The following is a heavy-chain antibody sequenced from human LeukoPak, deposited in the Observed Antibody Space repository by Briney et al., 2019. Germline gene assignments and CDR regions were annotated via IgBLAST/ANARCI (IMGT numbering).Heavy chain of an antibody. J-gene: IGHJ4*02. CDR1: VYTFTVYY. CDR3: ARDSYYDSAY. D-gene: IGHD3-22*01. Sequence: PSVKVSCKSSVYTFTVYYMHGVRQARGQGLEWMGWINPNSGGTNYAQKFQGRVTMTRDTSISTAYMELSRLRSDDTAVYYCARDSYYDSAYWGQGTLVTVSS. CDR2: INPNSGGT. V-gene: IGHV1-2*02.